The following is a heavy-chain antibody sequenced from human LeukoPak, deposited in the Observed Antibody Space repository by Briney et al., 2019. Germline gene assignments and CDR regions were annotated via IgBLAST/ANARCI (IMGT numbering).Heavy chain of an antibody. CDR2: IRYSGNT. Sequence: SETLSLTCTVSGGSTSSSDYYWGWIRQPPDEGLEWIANIRYSGNTYHNPSLKSRVTISVDTSKNQFPLKLSSVTAADTAVYYCARELYSSGWSPNWFDPWGQGTLVTVSS. V-gene: IGHV4-39*06. CDR3: ARELYSSGWSPNWFDP. J-gene: IGHJ5*02. CDR1: GGSTSSSDYY. D-gene: IGHD6-19*01.